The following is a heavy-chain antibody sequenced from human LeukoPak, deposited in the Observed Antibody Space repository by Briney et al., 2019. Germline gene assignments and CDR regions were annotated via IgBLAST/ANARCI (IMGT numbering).Heavy chain of an antibody. J-gene: IGHJ4*02. CDR3: AKVTLGYSYGPPHS. CDR2: ISSSGATT. Sequence: GGSLRLSCAASGFTFSSHAMSWVRQAPGKGLEWVSGISSSGATTYYADSVKGRFTISRDNSKSSLYLLMDSLRAEDTAVYYCAKVTLGYSYGPPHSWGQATLVTVSA. CDR1: GFTFSSHA. D-gene: IGHD5-18*01. V-gene: IGHV3-23*01.